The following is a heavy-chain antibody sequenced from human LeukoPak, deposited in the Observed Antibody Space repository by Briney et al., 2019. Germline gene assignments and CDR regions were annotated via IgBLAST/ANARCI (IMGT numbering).Heavy chain of an antibody. CDR3: ARALLRGYYDSSGYLY. CDR1: GGSFSGYS. J-gene: IGHJ4*02. V-gene: IGHV4-34*01. D-gene: IGHD3-22*01. CDR2: INDSGST. Sequence: PSETLSLTCGFYGGSFSGYSWSWVRQPPGKGLEWIGEINDSGSTNYNPSLKSRVTISVDLSKNELSLKLSSVTAADTAVYYCARALLRGYYDSSGYLYWGQGTLVTVSS.